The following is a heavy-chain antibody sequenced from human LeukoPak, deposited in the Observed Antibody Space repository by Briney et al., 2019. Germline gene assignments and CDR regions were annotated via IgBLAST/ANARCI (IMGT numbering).Heavy chain of an antibody. CDR1: GYSISSGYY. CDR3: ARLTYGDYVWFDP. V-gene: IGHV4-38-2*01. D-gene: IGHD4-17*01. CDR2: IYHSGST. J-gene: IGHJ5*02. Sequence: SETLSLTCAASGYSISSGYYWGWVRQPPGKGLEWIGSIYHSGSTSYNPPLKSRVTISVDTSKNQFSLKLSSVPAADTAVYYCARLTYGDYVWFDPWGQGTLVTV.